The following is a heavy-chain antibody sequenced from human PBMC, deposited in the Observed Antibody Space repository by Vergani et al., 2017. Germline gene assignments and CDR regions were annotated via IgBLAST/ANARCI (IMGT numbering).Heavy chain of an antibody. D-gene: IGHD3-10*01. V-gene: IGHV3-30*03. CDR2: ISYDGSNN. J-gene: IGHJ4*02. CDR3: AASLWFGELPVDY. Sequence: QVQLVESGGGVVQPGGSLRLSCAASGFTFNSYGMHWVRQAPGKGLEWMAVISYDGSNNYYADSVKGRFTISRDRSKKMLSLQMNNLRVEDTAVYYCAASLWFGELPVDYWGQGTLVTVSS. CDR1: GFTFNSYG.